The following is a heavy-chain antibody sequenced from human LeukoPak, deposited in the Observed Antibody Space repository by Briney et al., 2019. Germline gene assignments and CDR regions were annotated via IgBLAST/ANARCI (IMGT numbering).Heavy chain of an antibody. J-gene: IGHJ4*02. Sequence: SETLSLTRTVSGGSISSSSYYRGWIRQPPGKGLEWIGSIYYSGSTYYNPSLKSRVTISVDTSKNQFSLKLSSVTAADTAVYYCARQAHYYDSSGYSNYFDYWGQGTLVTVSS. V-gene: IGHV4-39*01. CDR3: ARQAHYYDSSGYSNYFDY. CDR1: GGSISSSSYY. D-gene: IGHD3-22*01. CDR2: IYYSGST.